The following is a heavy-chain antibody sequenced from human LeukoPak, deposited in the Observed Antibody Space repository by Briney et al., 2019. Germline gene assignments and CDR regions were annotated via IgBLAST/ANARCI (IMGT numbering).Heavy chain of an antibody. J-gene: IGHJ4*02. Sequence: GGSLRLSCAASGNYWMHWVRQAPGKGLVWVSHINSDGSWTSYADSVKGRFTISKDNAKNTVYLQMKSLRAEDTAVYYCVSFYETYWGRGTLVTVSS. CDR2: INSDGSWT. D-gene: IGHD2/OR15-2a*01. CDR1: GNYW. V-gene: IGHV3-74*01. CDR3: VSFYETY.